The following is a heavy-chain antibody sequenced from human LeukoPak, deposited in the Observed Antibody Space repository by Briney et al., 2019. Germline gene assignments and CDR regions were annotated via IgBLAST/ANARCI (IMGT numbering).Heavy chain of an antibody. J-gene: IGHJ5*02. CDR2: IYSTVTT. CDR3: ARDSGTTGEVKFDP. Sequence: SETLSLTCTVSGNSISSGDNYWSWIRQPAGRGLEWIGRIYSTVTTYNPSLKSRVTMSADTSRNHVSLTLNSVTAADTAVYYCARDSGTTGEVKFDPWGQGTLVTVSS. CDR1: GNSISSGDNY. V-gene: IGHV4-61*02. D-gene: IGHD3-10*01.